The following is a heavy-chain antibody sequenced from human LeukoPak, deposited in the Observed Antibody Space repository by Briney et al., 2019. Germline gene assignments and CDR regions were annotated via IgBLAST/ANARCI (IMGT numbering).Heavy chain of an antibody. Sequence: GGSLRLSCATSGFTFSFYGMHWVRQAPGKGLEWVSVIWNDGSSQRYADSVKGRFTISRDNSKNTLYLQMNSLRAEDTAVYYCAKDRRWLQSPLDYWGQGTLVTVSS. CDR1: GFTFSFYG. J-gene: IGHJ4*02. CDR3: AKDRRWLQSPLDY. V-gene: IGHV3-33*06. CDR2: IWNDGSSQ. D-gene: IGHD5-24*01.